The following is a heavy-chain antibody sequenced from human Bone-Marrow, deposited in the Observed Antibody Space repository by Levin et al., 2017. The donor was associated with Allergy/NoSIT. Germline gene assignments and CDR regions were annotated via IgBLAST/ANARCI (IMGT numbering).Heavy chain of an antibody. V-gene: IGHV1-8*01. D-gene: IGHD3-3*01. CDR3: ARAPHYDFWSGYYTGGYNWFDP. CDR2: MNPNSGNT. J-gene: IGHJ5*02. Sequence: ASVKVSCKASGYTFTSYDINWVRQATGQGLEWMGWMNPNSGNTGYAQKFQGRVTMTRNTSISTAYMELSSLRSEDTAVYYCARAPHYDFWSGYYTGGYNWFDPWGQGTLVTVSS. CDR1: GYTFTSYD.